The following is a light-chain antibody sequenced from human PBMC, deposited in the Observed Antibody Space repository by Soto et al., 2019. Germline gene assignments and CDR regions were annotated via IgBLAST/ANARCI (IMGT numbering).Light chain of an antibody. CDR3: QQSYSTPRP. Sequence: DIQMTQSPYSMSASVGVRVTITCRASQSISSYLNWYQQKPGKAPKLLIYAASSLQSGVPSRFSGSGSGTDFTLTISSLQPEDFATYYCQQSYSTPRPFGQGTKVDI. J-gene: IGKJ1*01. CDR1: QSISSY. V-gene: IGKV1-39*01. CDR2: AAS.